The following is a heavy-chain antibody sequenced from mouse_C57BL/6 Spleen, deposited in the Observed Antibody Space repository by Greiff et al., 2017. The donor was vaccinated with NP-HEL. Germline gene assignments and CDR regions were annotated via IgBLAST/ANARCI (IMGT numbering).Heavy chain of an antibody. Sequence: QVQLQQSGPGLVAPSQSLSITCTVSGFSLTSYAISWVRQPPGKGLEWLGVIWPGGGSNHNSALKSRLSISTDNSKSQVFLKMNRLQTDDTARYYCARKEELDWYFDVWGTGTTVTVAS. CDR3: ARKEELDWYFDV. J-gene: IGHJ1*03. CDR1: GFSLTSYA. CDR2: IWPGGGS. D-gene: IGHD4-1*01. V-gene: IGHV2-9-1*01.